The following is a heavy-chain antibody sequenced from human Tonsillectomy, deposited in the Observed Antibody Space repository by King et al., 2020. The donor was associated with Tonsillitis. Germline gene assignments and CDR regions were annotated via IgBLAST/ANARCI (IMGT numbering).Heavy chain of an antibody. D-gene: IGHD6-19*01. J-gene: IGHJ4*02. CDR1: GFTFNNYG. V-gene: IGHV3-33*08. CDR2: IWYDGSNK. Sequence: VQLVESGGGVVQPGGALRLSCAASGFTFNNYGMNWVRQAPGKGLECVAVIWYDGSNKYYADSVKGRFTISRDNSKNTLYLQMNSLRAEDTAVYYCAREAGRPFDYWGQGTLVTVSS. CDR3: AREAGRPFDY.